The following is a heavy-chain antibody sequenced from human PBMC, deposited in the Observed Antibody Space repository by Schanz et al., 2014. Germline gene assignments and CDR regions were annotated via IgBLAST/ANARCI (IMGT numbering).Heavy chain of an antibody. J-gene: IGHJ3*02. D-gene: IGHD3-10*01. CDR1: GFTFSTHA. V-gene: IGHV3-30*18. Sequence: VQLVESGGGVVQPGRSLRLSCAASGFTFSTHAMNWVRQAPGKGLEWVGVISYDGSKKSYADSVKGRFTISRDNSKNTLYLQMNSLRAEDTAVYYCAKGRFGELSAFDIWGQGTMVTVSS. CDR3: AKGRFGELSAFDI. CDR2: ISYDGSKK.